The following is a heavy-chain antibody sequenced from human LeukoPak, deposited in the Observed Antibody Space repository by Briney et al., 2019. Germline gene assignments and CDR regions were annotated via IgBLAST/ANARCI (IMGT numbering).Heavy chain of an antibody. D-gene: IGHD3-22*01. CDR2: IYHSGST. CDR3: ARDRANYDSSGLDY. J-gene: IGHJ4*02. CDR1: GGSISSGGYY. Sequence: KPSETLSLTCTVSGGSISSGGYYWSWIRQPPGEGLEWIGYIYHSGSTYYNPSLKSRVTISVDRSKNQFSLKLSSVTAADTAVYYCARDRANYDSSGLDYWGQGTLVTVSS. V-gene: IGHV4-30-2*01.